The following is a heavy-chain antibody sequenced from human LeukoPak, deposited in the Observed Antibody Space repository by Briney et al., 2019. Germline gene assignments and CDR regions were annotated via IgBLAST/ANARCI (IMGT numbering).Heavy chain of an antibody. CDR2: IYHSGNT. D-gene: IGHD3-9*01. J-gene: IGHJ4*02. V-gene: IGHV4-38-2*02. CDR1: GYSISSAYY. Sequence: SETLSLTCTISGYSISSAYYWGWIRQPPGKGLEWIGNIYHSGNTYYNPALKSRVTISLDTSRIQFSLKVHSVTAADTAVYYCARVGYDVLTGYTPLDYWGQGTLVTVSS. CDR3: ARVGYDVLTGYTPLDY.